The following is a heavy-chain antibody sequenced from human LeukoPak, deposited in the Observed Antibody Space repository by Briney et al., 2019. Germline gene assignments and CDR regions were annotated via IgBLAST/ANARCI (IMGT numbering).Heavy chain of an antibody. D-gene: IGHD5-24*01. Sequence: ASVKVSCKASGGTFSNDAITWVRQAPGQGLEWMGWISAYNGDTKYAQNLQGRVTMTTDTPTSTAYMELRSLRSDDTAVYYCGRVDMATSKDYWGQGTLVTVSS. J-gene: IGHJ4*02. V-gene: IGHV1-18*01. CDR2: ISAYNGDT. CDR3: GRVDMATSKDY. CDR1: GGTFSNDA.